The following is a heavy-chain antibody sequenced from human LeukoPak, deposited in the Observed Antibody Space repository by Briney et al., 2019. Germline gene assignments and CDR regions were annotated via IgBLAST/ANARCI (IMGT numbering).Heavy chain of an antibody. CDR2: IIPILGIA. Sequence: GSSVKVSCKASGGTFSSYAISWVRQAPGQGLEWMGRIIPILGIANYAQKLQGRVTMTTDTSTSTAYMDLRSLRSDDTAVYYCARDQAATNTQVRFCLDWGQGTLVTVSS. V-gene: IGHV1-69*04. J-gene: IGHJ4*02. CDR1: GGTFSSYA. D-gene: IGHD3-9*01. CDR3: ARDQAATNTQVRFCLD.